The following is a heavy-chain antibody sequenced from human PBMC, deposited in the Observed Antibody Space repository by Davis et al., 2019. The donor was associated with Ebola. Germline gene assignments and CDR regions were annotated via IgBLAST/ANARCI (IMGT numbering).Heavy chain of an antibody. Sequence: GESLKISCAASGFTFSNYWMHWVRQAPGKGLVWVSRINSDGSSTNYADSVKGRFTISRDNAKNTLYLQMNSLRAEDTAVYYCATDNWGPALWGQGTLLTVSS. CDR1: GFTFSNYW. V-gene: IGHV3-74*01. D-gene: IGHD7-27*01. CDR3: ATDNWGPAL. CDR2: INSDGSST. J-gene: IGHJ4*02.